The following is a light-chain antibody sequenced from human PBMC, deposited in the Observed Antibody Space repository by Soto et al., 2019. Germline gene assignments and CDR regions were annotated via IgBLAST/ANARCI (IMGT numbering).Light chain of an antibody. CDR1: ETIRNL. CDR2: DAF. CDR3: QQYGSSPRT. V-gene: IGKV3-20*01. J-gene: IGKJ1*01. Sequence: EIVLTQSPATLSLSPVEIANLCCSSSETIRNLLAWYQPRPGQAPRLLIYDAFSRAPGIPARFSGSGSGTDFTLTISRLEPEDFAVYYCQQYGSSPRTFGQGTKGDIK.